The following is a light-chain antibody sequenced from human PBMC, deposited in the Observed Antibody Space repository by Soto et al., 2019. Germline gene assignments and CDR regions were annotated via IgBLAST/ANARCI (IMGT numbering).Light chain of an antibody. V-gene: IGKV1-6*01. CDR2: AAS. CDR1: QGIRND. J-gene: IGKJ1*01. Sequence: IHMTHSPSSVASSVGGRVTIACRASQGIRNDLGWYQQKPGKAPKLLIYAASSLQSGVPSRFSGSGSGTDFTLTISSLQPEDFATYYCLQDYNYPRTFGQGTKVDIK. CDR3: LQDYNYPRT.